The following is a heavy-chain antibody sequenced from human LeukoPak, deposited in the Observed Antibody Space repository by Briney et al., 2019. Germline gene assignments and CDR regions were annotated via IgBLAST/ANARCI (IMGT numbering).Heavy chain of an antibody. CDR2: INHSGST. CDR1: GGSFSGNY. V-gene: IGHV4-34*01. Sequence: SETLSLTCAVYGGSFSGNYWSWIRRPPGKGLEWIGEINHSGSTNYNPSLKSRVTISVDTSKNQFSLKLSSVTAADTAVYYCARGQGGSNWFDPWGQGTLVTVSS. J-gene: IGHJ5*02. D-gene: IGHD5-12*01. CDR3: ARGQGGSNWFDP.